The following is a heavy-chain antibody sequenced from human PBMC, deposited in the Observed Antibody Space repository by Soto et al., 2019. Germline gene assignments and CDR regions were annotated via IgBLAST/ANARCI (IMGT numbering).Heavy chain of an antibody. J-gene: IGHJ4*02. CDR3: AKVHGSGTYYNFPDY. V-gene: IGHV3-23*01. CDR2: ISDSGGST. CDR1: GFTFSTYA. D-gene: IGHD3-10*01. Sequence: SLRLSCAASGFTFSTYAMSWVRQAPGKGLEWVSTISDSGGSTYYAASVKGRFTISRDNSKNTLYLLMNSLSAEDTALYYCAKVHGSGTYYNFPDYWGQGTLVTVSS.